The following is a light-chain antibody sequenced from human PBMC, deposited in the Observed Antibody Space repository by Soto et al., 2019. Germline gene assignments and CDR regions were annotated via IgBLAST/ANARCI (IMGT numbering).Light chain of an antibody. Sequence: DIQMAQSPSTLSASVGDRVTISCRASQSINAWLAWYQQKPGKAPKLLIHTASTLEDGVPSRFSGSGSGTEFALTISSRQPDDFATYYCQQYSAYWTFGQGTKVEI. J-gene: IGKJ1*01. CDR1: QSINAW. CDR2: TAS. V-gene: IGKV1-5*03. CDR3: QQYSAYWT.